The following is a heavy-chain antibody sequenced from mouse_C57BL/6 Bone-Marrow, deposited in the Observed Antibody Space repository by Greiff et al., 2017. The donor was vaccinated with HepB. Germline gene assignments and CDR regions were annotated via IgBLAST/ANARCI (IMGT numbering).Heavy chain of an antibody. V-gene: IGHV1-82*01. J-gene: IGHJ2*01. CDR2: IYPGDGDT. CDR3: AVITTVVAKDYFDY. CDR1: GYAFSSSW. Sequence: VQLQQSGPELVKPGASVKISCKASGYAFSSSWMNWVKQRPGKGLEWIGRIYPGDGDTNYNGKFKGKATLTADKSSSTAYMQLSSLTSEDSAVYLCAVITTVVAKDYFDYWGQGATLTVSS. D-gene: IGHD1-1*01.